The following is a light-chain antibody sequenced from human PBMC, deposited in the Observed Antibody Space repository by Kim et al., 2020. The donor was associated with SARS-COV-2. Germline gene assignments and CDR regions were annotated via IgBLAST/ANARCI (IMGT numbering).Light chain of an antibody. V-gene: IGKV3-11*02. J-gene: IGKJ4*01. CDR2: GGS. CDR3: QQRSSWPVT. Sequence: GERGARGGRDGESGGGYVGWDQGEAGQGRRRLSGGGSDRGSGRPARFSGSGSGRDFTLTVSSREAEDFAVYYCQQRSSWPVTLGGGTKVDIK. CDR1: ESGGGY.